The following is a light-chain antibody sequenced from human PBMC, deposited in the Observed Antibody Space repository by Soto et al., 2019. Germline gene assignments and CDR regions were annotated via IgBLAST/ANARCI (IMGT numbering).Light chain of an antibody. J-gene: IGKJ5*01. V-gene: IGKV3-11*01. CDR2: DAS. CDR3: QHRTNWPPT. CDR1: QSVSNY. Sequence: DIVLTQSPATLSLSPGERATLSCRASQSVSNYLAWYQQKPGQAPRLLIYDASSRATGIPARFSGSGSGTDFTLTISSLEAEEFAVYYCQHRTNWPPTFGQGTRLEIK.